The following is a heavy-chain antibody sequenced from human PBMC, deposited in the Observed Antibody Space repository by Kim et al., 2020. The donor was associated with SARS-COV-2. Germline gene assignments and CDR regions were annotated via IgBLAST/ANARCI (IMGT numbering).Heavy chain of an antibody. CDR2: ISYDGSNK. J-gene: IGHJ4*02. CDR3: AREGVEMATDN. Sequence: LSLTCAASGFTFSSYAMHWVRQAPGKGLEWVAVISYDGSNKYYADSVKGRFTISRDNSKNTLYLQMNSLRAEDTAVYYCAREGVEMATDNWGQGTLV. CDR1: GFTFSSYA. V-gene: IGHV3-30*04. D-gene: IGHD5-12*01.